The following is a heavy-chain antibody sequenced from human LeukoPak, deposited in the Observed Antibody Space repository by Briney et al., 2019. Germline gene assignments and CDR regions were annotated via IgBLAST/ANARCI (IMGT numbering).Heavy chain of an antibody. V-gene: IGHV3-9*03. J-gene: IGHJ4*02. Sequence: PGGSLRLSCAASGFTFDDYAMHWVRQAPGKGLEWVSGISWNSGSIGYADSVKGRFTISRDNAKNSLYLQMNSLRAEDMAVYYCAKDHRAFSAVVFDYWGQGTLVTVSS. CDR2: ISWNSGSI. CDR3: AKDHRAFSAVVFDY. D-gene: IGHD2-2*01. CDR1: GFTFDDYA.